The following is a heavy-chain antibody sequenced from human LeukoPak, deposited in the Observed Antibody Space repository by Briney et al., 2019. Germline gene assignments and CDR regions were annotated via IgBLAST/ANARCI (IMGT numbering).Heavy chain of an antibody. D-gene: IGHD2-2*01. CDR2: IIPIFGTA. CDR3: ARGGDIVVVPAAADRKSTYYYYYYMDV. CDR1: GGTFSSYA. Sequence: ASVKVSCKASGGTFSSYAISWVRQAPGQGLEWMGGIIPIFGTANYAQKFQGRVTITADKSTSTAYMELSSLRSEDTAVYYCARGGDIVVVPAAADRKSTYYYYYYMDVWGKGTTVTVSS. J-gene: IGHJ6*03. V-gene: IGHV1-69*06.